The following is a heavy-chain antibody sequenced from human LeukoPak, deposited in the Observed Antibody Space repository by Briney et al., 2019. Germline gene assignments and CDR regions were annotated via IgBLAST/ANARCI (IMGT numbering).Heavy chain of an antibody. Sequence: GRSLRLSCAASGFTFSSYAMHWVRQAPGKGLEWVAVISYDGSNKYYADSVKGRFTISRDNSKNTLYLQMNSLRAEDTAVYYCARGERGWLQLPPFDYWGQGTLVTVSS. CDR1: GFTFSSYA. V-gene: IGHV3-30-3*01. J-gene: IGHJ4*02. D-gene: IGHD5-24*01. CDR3: ARGERGWLQLPPFDY. CDR2: ISYDGSNK.